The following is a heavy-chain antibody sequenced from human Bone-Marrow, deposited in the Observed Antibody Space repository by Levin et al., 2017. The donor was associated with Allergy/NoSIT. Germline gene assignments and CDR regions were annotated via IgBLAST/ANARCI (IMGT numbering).Heavy chain of an antibody. D-gene: IGHD4-17*01. CDR3: ARDRSYGDGFDF. V-gene: IGHV1-2*02. CDR1: GYTFTGHY. Sequence: ASVKVSCKASGYTFTGHYIHWVRQAPEQGLEWMGWMSPNTGDTNYAQKFRGRVTMTRDTSISTAYMELSGLRSDDTAVFYCARDRSYGDGFDFWGQGTMVNVSS. J-gene: IGHJ3*01. CDR2: MSPNTGDT.